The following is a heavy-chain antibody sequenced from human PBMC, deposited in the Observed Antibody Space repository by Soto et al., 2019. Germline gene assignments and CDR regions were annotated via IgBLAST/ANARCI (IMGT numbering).Heavy chain of an antibody. CDR3: ASDRYSNTYFDY. V-gene: IGHV6-1*01. J-gene: IGHJ4*02. Sequence: PFPTLSRSCAISGDSVSSNSAAWNCIRQSPSRGLEWRGRTYYRSKWYNDYAVSVKSRIIINPDTSKNPFSLRLNSVTPDDTSVYYCASDRYSNTYFDYWGQGTLVTVSS. D-gene: IGHD4-4*01. CDR2: TYYRSKWYN. CDR1: GDSVSSNSAA.